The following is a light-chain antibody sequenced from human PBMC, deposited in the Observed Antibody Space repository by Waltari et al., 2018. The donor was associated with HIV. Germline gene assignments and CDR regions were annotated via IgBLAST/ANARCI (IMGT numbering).Light chain of an antibody. J-gene: IGKJ4*01. CDR2: WAS. Sequence: IPMPPSPDSLAVSLGERATIKCKSRQSVLYTSDNKNNVAWYQHKPGQPPKLLIYWASTRESGVPGRFSGSGSGTDFTLTISNLQAEDVAVYYCQQCYSCPVSFGGGTRVELK. V-gene: IGKV4-1*01. CDR1: QSVLYTSDNKNN. CDR3: QQCYSCPVS.